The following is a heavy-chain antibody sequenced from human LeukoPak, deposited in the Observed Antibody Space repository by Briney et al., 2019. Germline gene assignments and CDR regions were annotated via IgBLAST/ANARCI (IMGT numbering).Heavy chain of an antibody. Sequence: GGSLRLSCAASGFTFSSYAMSWVRQAPVKGLEWVSAISGSGGSTYYADSVKGRFTISRDNSKDTMHLQMNSLRAEDTAIYYCAKDIINSCSTLDYFDYWGQGTLVAVSS. CDR1: GFTFSSYA. D-gene: IGHD2-2*01. V-gene: IGHV3-23*01. CDR2: ISGSGGST. CDR3: AKDIINSCSTLDYFDY. J-gene: IGHJ4*02.